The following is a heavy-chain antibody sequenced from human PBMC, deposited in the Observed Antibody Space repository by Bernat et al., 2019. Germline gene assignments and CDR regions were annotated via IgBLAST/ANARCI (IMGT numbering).Heavy chain of an antibody. CDR3: ARVVVVAATSWYFDL. J-gene: IGHJ2*01. D-gene: IGHD2-15*01. CDR1: GYTFTSYD. V-gene: IGHV1-8*01. Sequence: KASGYTFTSYDINWVRQATGQGLEWIGWMNPNSGNTGYAQKFQGRVTMTRNTSISTAYMELSSLRSEDTAVYYCARVVVVAATSWYFDLWGRGTLV. CDR2: MNPNSGNT.